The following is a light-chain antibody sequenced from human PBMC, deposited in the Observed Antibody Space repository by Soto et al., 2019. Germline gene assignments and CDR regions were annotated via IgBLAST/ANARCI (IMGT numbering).Light chain of an antibody. CDR3: QQYNSYSSWT. J-gene: IGKJ1*01. CDR1: QSISSW. Sequence: DIQMTQSPSTVSASVGDRVTITCRASQSISSWLAWYQQKPGKAPKVLIYKASSLESGGPSRFSGSGSGTEFTLTISSLQPDDFATYYCQQYNSYSSWTFGQGTKVDIK. V-gene: IGKV1-5*03. CDR2: KAS.